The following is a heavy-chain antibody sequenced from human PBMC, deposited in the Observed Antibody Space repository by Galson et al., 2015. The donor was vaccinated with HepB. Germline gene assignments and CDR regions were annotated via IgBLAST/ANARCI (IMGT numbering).Heavy chain of an antibody. J-gene: IGHJ4*02. CDR3: ARDLRGSEYYFDY. CDR1: GFTFSSYG. V-gene: IGHV3-33*01. Sequence: SLRLSCAASGFTFSSYGMHWVRQAPGKGLEWVAVIWYDGSNKYYADSVKGRFTISRDNSKNTLYLQMNSLRAEDTAVYYCARDLRGSEYYFDYWGQGTLVTVSS. CDR2: IWYDGSNK. D-gene: IGHD3-10*01.